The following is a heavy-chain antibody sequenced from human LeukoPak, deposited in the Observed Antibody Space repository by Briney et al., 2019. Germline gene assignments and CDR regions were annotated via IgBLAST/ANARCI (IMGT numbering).Heavy chain of an antibody. CDR2: IGTAGDT. D-gene: IGHD2-2*01. CDR3: ARATSGYDY. CDR1: GFTISSYD. V-gene: IGHV3-13*01. J-gene: IGHJ4*02. Sequence: GGSLRLSCAASGFTISSYDMHWVRQGTGKGLEWVSAIGTAGDTYYSGSVKGRFTISRENAKNSLYLQMNSLRAGDTATYYCARATSGYDYWGQGTLVTVSS.